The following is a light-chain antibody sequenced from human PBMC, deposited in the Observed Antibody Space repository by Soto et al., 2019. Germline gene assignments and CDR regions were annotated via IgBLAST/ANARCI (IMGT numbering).Light chain of an antibody. CDR1: SSNIGAGHD. Sequence: QSVLTQPPSVSGAPGQRVTISCTGSSSNIGAGHDVHWYQQLPGTAPKLLIYGNSNRPSGVPDRFSGSKSGTSASLAITKLQAEDEADYYCQSYDSSLSVVFGGGTKLTVL. CDR2: GNS. J-gene: IGLJ2*01. V-gene: IGLV1-40*01. CDR3: QSYDSSLSVV.